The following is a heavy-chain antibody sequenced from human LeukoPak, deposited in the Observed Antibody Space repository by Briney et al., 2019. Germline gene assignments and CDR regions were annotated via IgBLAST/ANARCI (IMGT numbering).Heavy chain of an antibody. Sequence: GGSLRLSCAASGFTFSSYAMSWVRQAPGKGLEWVSAISGSGGSTYYADSVKGRFTISRDNSKNTLYLQMNSLRAEDTAVYYCAKDIAGRYSYPVYFDYWGQGTLVTVSS. CDR3: AKDIAGRYSYPVYFDY. D-gene: IGHD5-18*01. CDR2: ISGSGGST. V-gene: IGHV3-23*01. CDR1: GFTFSSYA. J-gene: IGHJ4*02.